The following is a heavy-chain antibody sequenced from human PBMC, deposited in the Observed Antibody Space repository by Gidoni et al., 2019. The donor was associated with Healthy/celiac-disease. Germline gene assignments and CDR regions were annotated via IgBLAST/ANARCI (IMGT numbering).Heavy chain of an antibody. J-gene: IGHJ5*02. CDR2: ISYDGSNK. CDR1: GFTFSSYA. CDR3: AREAGEFFDITMVRGVITSNWFDP. V-gene: IGHV3-30-3*01. D-gene: IGHD3-10*01. Sequence: QVQLVESGGGVVQPGRSLRLSCAASGFTFSSYAMHWVLQAPGKGLEWVAVISYDGSNKYYADSVKGRFTISRDNSKNTLYLQMNSLRAEDTAVYYCAREAGEFFDITMVRGVITSNWFDPWGQGTLVTVSS.